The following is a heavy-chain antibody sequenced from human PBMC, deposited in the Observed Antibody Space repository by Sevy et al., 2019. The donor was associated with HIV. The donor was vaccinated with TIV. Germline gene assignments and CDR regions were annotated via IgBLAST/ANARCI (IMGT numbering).Heavy chain of an antibody. CDR1: GFTFSDAW. CDR3: TTEALDYEDLVYHYFGMDV. V-gene: IGHV3-15*01. CDR2: MKSKTEGGTT. Sequence: GGSLRLSCAASGFTFSDAWMSWVRQGPGKGLEWVGRMKSKTEGGTTDYAAPVKGRFTISRDDSKNTLYLQMNSLKTEDTAVYYCTTEALDYEDLVYHYFGMDVWGQGTTVTVSS. D-gene: IGHD4-17*01. J-gene: IGHJ6*02.